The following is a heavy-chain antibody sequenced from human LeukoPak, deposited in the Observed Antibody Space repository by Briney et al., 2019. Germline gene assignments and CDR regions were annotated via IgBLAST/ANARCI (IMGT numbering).Heavy chain of an antibody. V-gene: IGHV4-34*01. CDR2: INHSGST. CDR3: ARHLRNLHMPRAFDI. CDR1: GGSFSGYY. Sequence: PSETLSLTCAVYGGSFSGYYWSWIRQPPGKGLEWIGEINHSGSTNYNPSLKSRVTISVDTSKNQFSLKLSSVTAADTAVYYCARHLRNLHMPRAFDIWGQGTMVTVSS. D-gene: IGHD2-2*01. J-gene: IGHJ3*02.